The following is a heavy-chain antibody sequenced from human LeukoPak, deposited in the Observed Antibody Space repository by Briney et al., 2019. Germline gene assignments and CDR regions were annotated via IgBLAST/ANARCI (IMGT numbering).Heavy chain of an antibody. J-gene: IGHJ4*02. CDR2: ISGDGGRT. CDR1: GFTFDDYA. Sequence: GESLRLSCAASGFTFDDYAMHWVRQAPGKGLEWVSLISGDGGRTYYADSVKGRFTISRDNSKNSLYLQMNSLRTEDTALYYCAKDISLSGYSYGYHSDYWGQGTLVSFSS. CDR3: AKDISLSGYSYGYHSDY. D-gene: IGHD5-18*01. V-gene: IGHV3-43*02.